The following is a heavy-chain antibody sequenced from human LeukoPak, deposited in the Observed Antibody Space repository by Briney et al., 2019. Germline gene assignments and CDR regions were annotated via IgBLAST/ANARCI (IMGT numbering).Heavy chain of an antibody. Sequence: PGGSLRLSCAASGFTFSSYKMYWVRQAPGKGPVWVSRLNENGITNYADSVKGRFAISSDNAKSTLFLQMNSLRVDDTAVYYCARQDIPQALYGFDIWGQGTMVTVPS. CDR1: GFTFSSYK. CDR2: LNENGIT. J-gene: IGHJ3*02. V-gene: IGHV3-74*01. CDR3: ARQDIPQALYGFDI. D-gene: IGHD2-15*01.